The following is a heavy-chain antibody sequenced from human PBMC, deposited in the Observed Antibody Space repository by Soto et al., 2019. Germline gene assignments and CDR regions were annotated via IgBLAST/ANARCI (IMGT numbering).Heavy chain of an antibody. CDR1: GYSFTSYV. D-gene: IGHD2-2*01. Sequence: ASVKVSCKASGYSFTSYVIYWVRQAPGQRLEWMGWINAGNGDTKYSQKFQGRVTITSDTSASTAYMELSSLRSEDTAVYFCARGVENIVVVLDVFGYYGMDVWGQGTTVTVSS. CDR3: ARGVENIVVVLDVFGYYGMDV. J-gene: IGHJ6*02. CDR2: INAGNGDT. V-gene: IGHV1-3*01.